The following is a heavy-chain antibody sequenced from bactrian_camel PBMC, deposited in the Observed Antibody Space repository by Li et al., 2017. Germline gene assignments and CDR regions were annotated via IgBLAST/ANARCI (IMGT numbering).Heavy chain of an antibody. Sequence: QSLGSLRLSCAASGFTFSSYAMSWVRQAPGKGLEWVSALNSGGGTTYYADSVKGRFTISRDNAKNTLYLQLNSLKTSDTAMYYCAKGATWQNHFDYWGQG. V-gene: IGHV3S31*01. CDR2: LNSGGGTT. D-gene: IGHD7*01. J-gene: IGHJ4*01. CDR3: AKGATWQNHFDY. CDR1: GFTFSSYA.